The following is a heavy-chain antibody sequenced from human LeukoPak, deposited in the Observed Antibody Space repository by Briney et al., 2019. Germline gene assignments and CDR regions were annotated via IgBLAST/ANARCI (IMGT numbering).Heavy chain of an antibody. D-gene: IGHD3-16*01. CDR1: GFTFSSYS. CDR2: ISSSSSYI. CDR3: ARDPPLLGEYYFDY. V-gene: IGHV3-21*01. Sequence: NPGGSLRLSCAASGFTFSSYSMNWVRQAPGKGLEWVSSISSSSSYIYYADSVKGRFTISRDNAKNSLYLQMNSLRAEDTAVYYCARDPPLLGEYYFDYWGQGTLVTVSS. J-gene: IGHJ4*02.